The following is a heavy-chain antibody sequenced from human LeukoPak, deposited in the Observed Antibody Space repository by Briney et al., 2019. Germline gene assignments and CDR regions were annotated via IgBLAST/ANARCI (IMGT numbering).Heavy chain of an antibody. CDR2: ILSDATNE. V-gene: IGHV3-33*06. J-gene: IGHJ1*01. CDR3: AKDPHRRFDYSNSLEQ. D-gene: IGHD4-11*01. CDR1: GFTFSHFG. Sequence: GTSLRLSCEAPGFTFSHFGMHSVRQAPGKGLEWEAAILSDATNEYYADSVKGRFTISRDNFKNTVSLQMNSLRAEYTAVYYCAKDPHRRFDYSNSLEQWGQGSLVTVSS.